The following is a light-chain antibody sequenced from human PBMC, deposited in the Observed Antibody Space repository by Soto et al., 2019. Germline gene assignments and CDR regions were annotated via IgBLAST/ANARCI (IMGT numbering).Light chain of an antibody. J-gene: IGLJ3*02. CDR3: CSYAGSSRV. CDR2: EVS. V-gene: IGLV2-23*02. Sequence: QSVLTQPASVSGSPGQSITISCTGTSSDVGSYNLVSWYQQHPGKAPKLMIYEVSKRPSGVSNRFSGSKSGNTASLTISGLQAEDEADYYCCSYAGSSRVXGGGTQLTVL. CDR1: SSDVGSYNL.